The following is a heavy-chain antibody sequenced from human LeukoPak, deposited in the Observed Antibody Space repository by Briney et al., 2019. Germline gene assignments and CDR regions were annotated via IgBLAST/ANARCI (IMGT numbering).Heavy chain of an antibody. J-gene: IGHJ4*02. CDR2: IYTSGST. CDR1: GGSISSGSYY. Sequence: SETLSPTCTVSGGSISSGSYYWSWIRQPAGKGLEWIGRIYTSGSTNYNPSLKSRVTISVDTSKNQFSLKLSSVTAADTAVYYCARATTVWGSYRYSYYFDYWGQGTLVTVSS. D-gene: IGHD3-16*02. CDR3: ARATTVWGSYRYSYYFDY. V-gene: IGHV4-61*02.